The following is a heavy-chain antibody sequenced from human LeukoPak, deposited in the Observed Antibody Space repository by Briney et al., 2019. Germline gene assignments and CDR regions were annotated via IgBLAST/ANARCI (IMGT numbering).Heavy chain of an antibody. CDR1: GFTFSSYA. CDR3: AKDLSSSWYFPFDY. D-gene: IGHD6-13*01. CDR2: ISGSGGST. Sequence: GGSLRLSCAASGFTFSSYAMNWVRQAPGKGLEWVSAISGSGGSTYYADSVKGRFTISRDNSKNTLYLQMNSLRAEDTAVYYCAKDLSSSWYFPFDYWGQGTLVTVSS. J-gene: IGHJ4*02. V-gene: IGHV3-23*01.